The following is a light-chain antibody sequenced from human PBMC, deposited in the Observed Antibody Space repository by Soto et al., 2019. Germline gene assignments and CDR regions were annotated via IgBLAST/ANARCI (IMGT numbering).Light chain of an antibody. CDR2: DAS. Sequence: TQSPGTLSLSPGARAPLSGRASQSVPNSRLAWYQQRPGQPPRLLIYDASTRASDVPGRFSGSGSGREFTLTISSLQSEDFAIYSCHQYNSWPWTFGQGTKVDIK. CDR1: QSVPNSR. J-gene: IGKJ1*01. CDR3: HQYNSWPWT. V-gene: IGKV3-15*01.